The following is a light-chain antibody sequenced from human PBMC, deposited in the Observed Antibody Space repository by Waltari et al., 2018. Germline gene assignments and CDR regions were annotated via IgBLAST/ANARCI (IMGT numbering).Light chain of an antibody. V-gene: IGLV7-43*01. CDR2: RIS. Sequence: QTVVTQEPSLTVSPGGTVTPTCASRTGAVPSGYHHNRFPQKTGQAPRSLIYRISKTHSWTPARFSGSLLGGKAALTLSGAQPEDEAEYYCLLYYGDAQLGVFGGGTKLTVL. J-gene: IGLJ3*02. CDR1: TGAVPSGYH. CDR3: LLYYGDAQLGV.